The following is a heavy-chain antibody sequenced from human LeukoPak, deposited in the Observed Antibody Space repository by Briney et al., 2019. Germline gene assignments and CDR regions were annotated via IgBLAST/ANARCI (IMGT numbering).Heavy chain of an antibody. Sequence: ASVTVSCKASGDTFTGYYMHWVRQAPGPGLEWMGWINPNSGGTNYAQTFQGRVTMTRDTSISTAYMELSRLRSDDTAVYYCARDYSGSYWVDYWGQGTLVTVSS. CDR3: ARDYSGSYWVDY. V-gene: IGHV1-2*02. D-gene: IGHD1-26*01. J-gene: IGHJ4*02. CDR1: GDTFTGYY. CDR2: INPNSGGT.